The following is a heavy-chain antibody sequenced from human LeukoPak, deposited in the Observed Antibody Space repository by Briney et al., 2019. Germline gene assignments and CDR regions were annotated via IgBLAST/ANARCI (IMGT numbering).Heavy chain of an antibody. V-gene: IGHV1-18*01. CDR1: GYTFTGYG. J-gene: IGHJ4*02. Sequence: ASVKVSCKASGYTFTGYGISWVRQAPGQGLEWVGWIRVYDGNTHYAQKLQGRVTMTTDTSTSTAYMELRSLRSDDTAAYYCARDASGRGYYFDYWGQGTLVTVSS. D-gene: IGHD3-10*01. CDR2: IRVYDGNT. CDR3: ARDASGRGYYFDY.